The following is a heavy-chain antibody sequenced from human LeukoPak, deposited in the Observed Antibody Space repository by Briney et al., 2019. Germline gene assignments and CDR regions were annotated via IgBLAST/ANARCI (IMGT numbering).Heavy chain of an antibody. V-gene: IGHV4-59*11. CDR1: DGSINSLY. CDR2: IYYSGST. D-gene: IGHD6-19*01. CDR3: ARAVAYGIDTGYFDY. J-gene: IGHJ4*02. Sequence: SETLSLTCTVSDGSINSLYWSRIRQPPGKGLEWIGYIYYSGSTNYNPSLKSRVTISVDTSKNQFSLNLNSVTAADTAVYYCARAVAYGIDTGYFDYWGQGTLVTVSS.